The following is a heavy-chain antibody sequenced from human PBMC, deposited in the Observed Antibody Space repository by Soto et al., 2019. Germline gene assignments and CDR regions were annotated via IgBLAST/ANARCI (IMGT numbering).Heavy chain of an antibody. D-gene: IGHD2-2*01. CDR3: ARGRRLRYCSSTSCYDVFDY. Sequence: SETLSLTCAVYGGSFSGYYWSWIRQPPGKGLEWIGEINHSGSTNYNPSLKSRVTISVDTSKNQFSLKLSSVTAADTAVYYCARGRRLRYCSSTSCYDVFDYWGQGTLVTVSS. CDR2: INHSGST. V-gene: IGHV4-34*01. CDR1: GGSFSGYY. J-gene: IGHJ4*02.